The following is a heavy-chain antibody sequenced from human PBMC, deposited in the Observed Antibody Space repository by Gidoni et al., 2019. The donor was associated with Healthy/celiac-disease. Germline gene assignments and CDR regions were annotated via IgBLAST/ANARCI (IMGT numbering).Heavy chain of an antibody. Sequence: QVQLQQWGAGLLTPSETLSLTFSVYGGAFRGSYWSWIRQPPGKGLEWIGEINHSGSTNYNPSLKSRVTISVDTSKNQFSLKLSSVTAADTAVYYCARERRYPLYYYGMDVWGKGPRSPSPQ. CDR2: INHSGST. J-gene: IGHJ6*01. D-gene: IGHD3-9*01. CDR1: GGAFRGSY. CDR3: ARERRYPLYYYGMDV. V-gene: IGHV4-34*01.